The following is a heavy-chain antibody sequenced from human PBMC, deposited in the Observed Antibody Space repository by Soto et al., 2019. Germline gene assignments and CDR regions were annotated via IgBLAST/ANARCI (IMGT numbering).Heavy chain of an antibody. CDR1: GFTFSSYS. D-gene: IGHD6-13*01. V-gene: IGHV3-21*01. Sequence: PWLSLRLSWVAYGFTFSSYSMNWVRQAPGKGLEWVSSISSSSSYIYYADSVKGRFTISRDNAKNSLYLQMNSLRAEDTAVYYCAREGGIAAAGADYWGKGTLVTDSS. J-gene: IGHJ4*02. CDR2: ISSSSSYI. CDR3: AREGGIAAAGADY.